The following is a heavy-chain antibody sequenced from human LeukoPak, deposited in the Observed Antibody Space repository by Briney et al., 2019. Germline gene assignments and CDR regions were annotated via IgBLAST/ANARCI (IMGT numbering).Heavy chain of an antibody. CDR2: IIPIFGTA. CDR1: GGTFSSYA. Sequence: SVTVSCTASGGTFSSYAISRVRQAPGQGLEWMGGIIPIFGTANYAQKFQGRVTITADESTSTAYMELSSLRSEDTAVYYCARHRAYGDYDFDYWGQGTLVTVSS. D-gene: IGHD4-17*01. V-gene: IGHV1-69*13. J-gene: IGHJ4*02. CDR3: ARHRAYGDYDFDY.